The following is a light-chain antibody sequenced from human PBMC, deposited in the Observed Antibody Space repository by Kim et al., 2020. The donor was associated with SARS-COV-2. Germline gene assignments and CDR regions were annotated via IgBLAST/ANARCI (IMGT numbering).Light chain of an antibody. Sequence: ASVGDRVIITCRASQSVSGSLNWYQQKPGKAPKLLVYAASILQSGVPSRFSGSGSGTDYTLTISSLQPEDFATYFCQQSHSTTWTFGQGTKVDIK. V-gene: IGKV1-39*01. CDR1: QSVSGS. CDR2: AAS. J-gene: IGKJ1*01. CDR3: QQSHSTTWT.